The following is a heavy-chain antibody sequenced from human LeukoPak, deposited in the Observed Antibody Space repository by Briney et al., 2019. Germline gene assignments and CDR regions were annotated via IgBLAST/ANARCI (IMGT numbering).Heavy chain of an antibody. J-gene: IGHJ6*03. CDR2: ISGSGGST. CDR3: AKVIVPSYYYYMDV. Sequence: GGSLRLSCAASGFTFSSYAMSWVRQAPGKGLVCVSAISGSGGSTYYADSVKGRFTISRDNSKNTLYLQMNSLRAEDTAVYYCAKVIVPSYYYYMDVWGKGTTVTVSS. CDR1: GFTFSSYA. V-gene: IGHV3-23*01. D-gene: IGHD2-15*01.